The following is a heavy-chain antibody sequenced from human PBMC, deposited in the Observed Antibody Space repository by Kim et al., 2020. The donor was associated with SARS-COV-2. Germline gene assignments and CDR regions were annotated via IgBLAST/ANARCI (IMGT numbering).Heavy chain of an antibody. CDR1: GGTFSSYT. J-gene: IGHJ6*02. CDR2: IIPILGIA. V-gene: IGHV1-69*04. CDR3: ARDRDTVYGWGSYYYYGMDV. D-gene: IGHD3-10*01. Sequence: SVKVSCKASGGTFSSYTISWVRQAPGQGLEWMGRIIPILGIANYAQKFQGRVTITADKSTSTAYMELSSLRSEDTAVYYCARDRDTVYGWGSYYYYGMDVWGQGTTVTVSS.